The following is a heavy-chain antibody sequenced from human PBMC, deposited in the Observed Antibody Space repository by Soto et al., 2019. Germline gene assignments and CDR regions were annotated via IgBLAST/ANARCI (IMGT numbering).Heavy chain of an antibody. Sequence: EVQLVESGGGLAQPGVSLILSCAASGFTFNKYWMHWVRRVPGMGLVWVSHIISDGSATSHVDSVRGRFTISRDNAKNTLYLQMDSLRAEDTAVYYCARDDPGEGIDYWGQGTLVTVSS. V-gene: IGHV3-74*01. CDR3: ARDDPGEGIDY. CDR1: GFTFNKYW. CDR2: IISDGSAT. J-gene: IGHJ4*02.